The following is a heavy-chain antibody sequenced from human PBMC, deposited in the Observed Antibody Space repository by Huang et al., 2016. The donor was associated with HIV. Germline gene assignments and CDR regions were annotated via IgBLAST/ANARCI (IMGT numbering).Heavy chain of an antibody. CDR1: GDSFSSYA. V-gene: IGHV1-69*01. CDR2: TVPRFGTA. J-gene: IGHJ6*02. D-gene: IGHD1-1*01. CDR3: ASRRDGYNGRYHHYYYGLDV. Sequence: QVRLEQSGVEVKTPGSSVKVSCKASGDSFSSYAISWLRQAPGQGLEWMVGTVPRFGTANLVQKFRDRGTITADESTSTVYMEMTSLRAEDTAVYYCASRRDGYNGRYHHYYYGLDVWGRGTTVTVSS.